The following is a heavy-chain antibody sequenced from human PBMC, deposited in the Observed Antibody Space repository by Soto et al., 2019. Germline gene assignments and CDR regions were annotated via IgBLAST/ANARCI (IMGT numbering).Heavy chain of an antibody. V-gene: IGHV3-21*01. J-gene: IGHJ4*02. CDR2: ISSSSSYI. CDR3: ARTLPYTSGPFDY. Sequence: GGSLRLSCAASGFTFSTYSMNWVRQAPGKGLEWVSSISSSSSYIYYADSMKGRFTISRDNAKNSLYLQMNSLRAEDTAVYYCARTLPYTSGPFDYWGQGTLVTVSS. CDR1: GFTFSTYS. D-gene: IGHD6-19*01.